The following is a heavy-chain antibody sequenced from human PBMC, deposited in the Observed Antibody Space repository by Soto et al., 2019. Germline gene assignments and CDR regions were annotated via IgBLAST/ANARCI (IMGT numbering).Heavy chain of an antibody. D-gene: IGHD2-15*01. Sequence: GGSLRLSCAASGFTFSSYAMHWVRQAPGKGLEWVAVISYDGSNKYYADSVKGRFTISRDNSKNTLYLQMNSLRAEDTAVYYCARDQLGCSGGIFYSHYYYYYGMDFWGQGITVTVSS. CDR1: GFTFSSYA. CDR3: ARDQLGCSGGIFYSHYYYYYGMDF. CDR2: ISYDGSNK. V-gene: IGHV3-30-3*01. J-gene: IGHJ6*02.